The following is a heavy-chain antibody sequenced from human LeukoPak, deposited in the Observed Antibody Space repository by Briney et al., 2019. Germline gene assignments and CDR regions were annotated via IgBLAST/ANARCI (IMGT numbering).Heavy chain of an antibody. Sequence: GSLRLSCAASGFTFSSYWMHWVRQAPGKGLLWVSRINSDGSSTSYADSVKGRFTISRDNSKNILYLQMNSLRAEDTAVYYCARSQDGSGSYFYYFYIAVWGKGPTV. CDR3: ARSQDGSGSYFYYFYIAV. CDR1: GFTFSSYW. D-gene: IGHD3-10*01. V-gene: IGHV3-74*01. J-gene: IGHJ6*03. CDR2: INSDGSST.